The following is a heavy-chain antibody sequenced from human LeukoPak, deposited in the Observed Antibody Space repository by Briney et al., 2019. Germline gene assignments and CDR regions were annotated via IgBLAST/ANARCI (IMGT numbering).Heavy chain of an antibody. CDR3: ARDYSYSSDL. CDR1: GFTLSPYW. Sequence: PGGSLRLSCAASGFTLSPYWMHWVRQVPGKGLMWVSRINGDGSSTNYADSVKGRFIISRDNAKSTLYLQMNSLRADDTAIYYCARDYSYSSDLWGQGTTVTVSS. V-gene: IGHV3-74*01. CDR2: INGDGSST. D-gene: IGHD3-22*01. J-gene: IGHJ6*02.